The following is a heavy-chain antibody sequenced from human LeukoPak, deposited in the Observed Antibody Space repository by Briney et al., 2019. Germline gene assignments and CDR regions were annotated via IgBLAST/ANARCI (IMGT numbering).Heavy chain of an antibody. CDR1: GFTVNSNY. J-gene: IGHJ4*02. D-gene: IGHD3-10*01. CDR2: IYAGGST. V-gene: IGHV3-66*01. CDR3: ARAIFRAHDY. Sequence: GGSLRLSCAASGFTVNSNYMSWVRQVPGKGLEWVSIIYAGGSTYYADSVKGRFTISRDNSKNTLYLQMNSLRAEDTAVYYCARAIFRAHDYWGQGTLVTVSS.